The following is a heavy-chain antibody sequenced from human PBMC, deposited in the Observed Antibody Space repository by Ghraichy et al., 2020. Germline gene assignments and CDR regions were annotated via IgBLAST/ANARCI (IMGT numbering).Heavy chain of an antibody. Sequence: GESLNISCAASGFTFSSYAMSWVRQAPGKGLEWVSAISGSGGSTYYADSVKGRFTISRDNSKNTLYLQMNSLRAEDTAVYYCAKERDYDFWSGDDAFDIWGQGTMVTVSS. D-gene: IGHD3-3*01. J-gene: IGHJ3*02. V-gene: IGHV3-23*01. CDR3: AKERDYDFWSGDDAFDI. CDR2: ISGSGGST. CDR1: GFTFSSYA.